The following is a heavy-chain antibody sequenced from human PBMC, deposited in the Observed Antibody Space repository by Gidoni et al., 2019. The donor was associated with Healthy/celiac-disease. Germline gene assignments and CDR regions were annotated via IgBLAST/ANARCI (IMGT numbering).Heavy chain of an antibody. Sequence: EGQLLESGGGLVQTGGSLRLSCAASGFTFSSYAMSWGLQAPGKGLGWVSAISGSCGSTYYADSVKGRFTISRDNSKNTLYLQMNSLRAEDTAVYYCAKMDYYYDSSGSPTGAFDIWGQGTMVTVSS. V-gene: IGHV3-23*01. CDR3: AKMDYYYDSSGSPTGAFDI. CDR1: GFTFSSYA. D-gene: IGHD3-22*01. J-gene: IGHJ3*02. CDR2: ISGSCGST.